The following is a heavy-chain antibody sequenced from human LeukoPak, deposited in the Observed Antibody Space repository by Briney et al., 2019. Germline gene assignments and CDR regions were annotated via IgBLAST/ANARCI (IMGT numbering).Heavy chain of an antibody. V-gene: IGHV3-7*01. Sequence: PGGALRLSCAASGFTFSSYWMSWFRQAPGKGLEWVANIKQDGSEKYYVDSVKGRFTIFRDNAKNSLYLQMNSLRAEDTAVYYCAREVSDYGDYGPLDYWGQGTLVTVSS. CDR2: IKQDGSEK. CDR3: AREVSDYGDYGPLDY. J-gene: IGHJ4*02. CDR1: GFTFSSYW. D-gene: IGHD4-17*01.